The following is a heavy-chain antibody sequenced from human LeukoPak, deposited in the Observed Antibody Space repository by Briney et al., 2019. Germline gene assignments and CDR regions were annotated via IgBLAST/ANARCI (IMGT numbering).Heavy chain of an antibody. V-gene: IGHV4-59*01. CDR1: GGSISSYY. Sequence: NPSESLSLTCTVSGGSISSYYWSWIRQPPGKGLEWNGYIYYSGSTNYNPSLKSRVTISVDTSKNQFSLKLSSVTAADTAVYYCARYSGYDYRRRYFDYWGQGTLVTVSS. J-gene: IGHJ4*02. CDR3: ARYSGYDYRRRYFDY. CDR2: IYYSGST. D-gene: IGHD5-12*01.